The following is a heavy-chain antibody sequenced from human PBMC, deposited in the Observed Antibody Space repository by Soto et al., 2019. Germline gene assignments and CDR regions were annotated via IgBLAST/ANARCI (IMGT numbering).Heavy chain of an antibody. J-gene: IGHJ6*02. V-gene: IGHV3-23*04. CDR3: AKLKGGLGRFYGMDA. D-gene: IGHD3-3*01. CDR1: GFSFRNYA. Sequence: DEQLVESGGGSLQPGGSLRLSCAASGFSFRNYAMTWVRQSPGKGLEWVSLISSGGGSTNYADSVKGRFTISRDNPQNMPYLQMTGLRGEDTALYYCAKLKGGLGRFYGMDAWGQGTMVIVSS. CDR2: ISSGGGST.